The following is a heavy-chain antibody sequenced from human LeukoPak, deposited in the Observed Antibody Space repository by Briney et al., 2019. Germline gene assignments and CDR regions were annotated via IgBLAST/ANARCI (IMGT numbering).Heavy chain of an antibody. CDR1: GFTFSSYS. D-gene: IGHD5-12*01. V-gene: IGHV3-21*01. CDR2: ISSSSIYI. CDR3: AKDSYSGYSPFDY. J-gene: IGHJ4*02. Sequence: GGSLRLSCAASGFTFSSYSMNWVRQAPGKGLEWVSSISSSSIYIYYADSVKGRFTISRDNAKNSLYLRMNSLRAEDTAVYYCAKDSYSGYSPFDYWGQGTLVTVSS.